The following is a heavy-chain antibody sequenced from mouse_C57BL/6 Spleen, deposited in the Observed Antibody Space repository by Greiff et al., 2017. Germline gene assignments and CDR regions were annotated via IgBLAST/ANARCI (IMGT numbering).Heavy chain of an antibody. CDR3: VRHHGNYGFAY. CDR1: GFSFNTYA. Sequence: EVKVVESGGGLVQPKGSLKLSCAASGFSFNTYAMNWVRQAPGKGFEWVAGIRSKSNNCATYYADSVKDRFTISRDDSESMLSLQMNNLKTEDTAMYYCVRHHGNYGFAYWGQGTLVTVSA. CDR2: IRSKSNNCAT. J-gene: IGHJ3*01. D-gene: IGHD2-1*01. V-gene: IGHV10-1*01.